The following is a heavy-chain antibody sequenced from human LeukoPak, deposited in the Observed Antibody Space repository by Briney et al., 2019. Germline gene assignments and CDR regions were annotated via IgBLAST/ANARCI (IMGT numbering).Heavy chain of an antibody. D-gene: IGHD3-9*01. J-gene: IGHJ6*02. CDR2: ISGSGGST. CDR1: GFTFISYA. Sequence: GSLRLSCAASGFTFISYAMSWVRRAPGKGLEWVSAISGSGGSTYYADSVKGRFTISRDNSKNTLYLQMNSLRAEDTAVYYCAKVSHTYYDILTGYYKPPPYYYGMDVWGQGTTVTVSS. V-gene: IGHV3-23*01. CDR3: AKVSHTYYDILTGYYKPPPYYYGMDV.